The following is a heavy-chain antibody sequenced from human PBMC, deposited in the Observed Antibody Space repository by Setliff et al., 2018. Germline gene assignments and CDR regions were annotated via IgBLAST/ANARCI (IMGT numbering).Heavy chain of an antibody. V-gene: IGHV5-51*01. D-gene: IGHD6-13*01. CDR3: ARALASAGTVYFDY. Sequence: PGESLKISCKGSGYRFTTYWIAWVRQKPGKGLEWMGIVYPGDSDTQYSPSFQGQVTFSSDKSINTAYLHLSSLKASDTAMYYCARALASAGTVYFDYWGQGTLVTVSS. CDR2: VYPGDSDT. CDR1: GYRFTTYW. J-gene: IGHJ4*02.